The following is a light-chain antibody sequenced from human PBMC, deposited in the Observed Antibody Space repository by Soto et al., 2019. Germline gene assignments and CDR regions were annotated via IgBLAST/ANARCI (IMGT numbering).Light chain of an antibody. Sequence: DIQMTQSQSSLSASVGDIVTITCRASQGISNYLAWYQQKPGKVPKLLIYAASTLQSGVPSRFSGSGSGTDFTLTISSLHPEDVATYYCQKYNSALRTFGQGTKVDIK. CDR3: QKYNSALRT. CDR2: AAS. V-gene: IGKV1-27*01. J-gene: IGKJ1*01. CDR1: QGISNY.